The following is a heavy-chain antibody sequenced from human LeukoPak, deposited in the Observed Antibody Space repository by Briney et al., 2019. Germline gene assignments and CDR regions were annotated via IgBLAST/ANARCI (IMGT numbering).Heavy chain of an antibody. CDR1: GFTFSDYY. Sequence: GGSLRLSCAASGFTFSDYYMSWIRQAPGKGLEWVSAISGSGGSTYYADSVKGRFTISRDNSKNTLYLQMNSLRAEDTAVYYCAKDAFSSGYYPFDYWGQGTLVTVSS. J-gene: IGHJ4*02. CDR2: ISGSGGST. D-gene: IGHD3-22*01. CDR3: AKDAFSSGYYPFDY. V-gene: IGHV3-23*01.